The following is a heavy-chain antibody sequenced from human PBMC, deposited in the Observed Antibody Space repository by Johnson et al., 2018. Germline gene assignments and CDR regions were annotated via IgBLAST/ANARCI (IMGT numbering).Heavy chain of an antibody. CDR2: SGST. V-gene: IGHV4-59*01. J-gene: IGHJ6*03. CDR1: GGSISGYY. Sequence: QVQLQESGPGLVKXSETLALTCSVSGGSISGYYWSWVRQPPGKGLEWIGYSGSTDYNPSLNSRITISVDRSKSQFSLKLRSVTAADTAVYYCARSPTDVLTGYYYMDVWGKGTTVIVSS. CDR3: ARSPTDVLTGYYYMDV. D-gene: IGHD3-9*01.